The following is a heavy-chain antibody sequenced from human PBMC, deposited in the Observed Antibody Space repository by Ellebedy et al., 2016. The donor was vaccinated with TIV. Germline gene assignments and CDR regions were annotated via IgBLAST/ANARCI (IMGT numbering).Heavy chain of an antibody. CDR3: AKDRSSRYGDYPYFDY. V-gene: IGHV3-21*05. D-gene: IGHD4-17*01. J-gene: IGHJ4*02. CDR2: ISSSSSYT. CDR1: GFTFSSYA. Sequence: GGSLRLSXAASGFTFSSYAMHWVRQAPGKGLEWISYISSSSSYTNYADSVKGRFTISRDNAKNSLYLQMNSLRAEDTAVYYCAKDRSSRYGDYPYFDYWGQGTLVTVSS.